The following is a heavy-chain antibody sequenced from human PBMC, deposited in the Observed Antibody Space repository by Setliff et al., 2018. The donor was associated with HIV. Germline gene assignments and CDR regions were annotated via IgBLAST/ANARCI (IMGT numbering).Heavy chain of an antibody. CDR2: TRSKAYGGTT. D-gene: IGHD4-17*01. J-gene: IGHJ4*02. CDR1: GFIFGDYA. Sequence: PGGSLRLSCTTSGFIFGDYAMSWVRQAPGKGLQWVAFTRSKAYGGTTEYAASVKGRFTIPRDDSKNIAYLQMGSLKTEDTAVYFCTRYKLTSVMSNFDYWGLGTLVTVSS. CDR3: TRYKLTSVMSNFDY. V-gene: IGHV3-49*04.